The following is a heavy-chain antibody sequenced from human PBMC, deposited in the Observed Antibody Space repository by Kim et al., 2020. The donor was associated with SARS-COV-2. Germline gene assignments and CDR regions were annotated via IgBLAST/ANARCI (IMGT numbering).Heavy chain of an antibody. CDR3: VRDRMGGAFYI. V-gene: IGHV3-48*02. Sequence: FSADSVEGRFTISRDNAKNSLYLQMNSLRDEDTAVYFCVRDRMGGAFYIWDQGTMVTVSS. J-gene: IGHJ3*02. D-gene: IGHD3-16*01.